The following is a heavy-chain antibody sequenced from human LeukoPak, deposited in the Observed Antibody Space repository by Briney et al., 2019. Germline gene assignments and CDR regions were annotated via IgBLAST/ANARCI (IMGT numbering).Heavy chain of an antibody. CDR2: IYTSGST. CDR1: GGSISSGSYY. J-gene: IGHJ3*02. D-gene: IGHD3-9*01. V-gene: IGHV4-61*02. CDR3: ARFQIPTGAFDI. Sequence: PSETLSLTCTVSGGSISSGSYYWSWIRQAAGKGLEWIGRIYTSGSTNYNPSLKSRLTISVDTSKNQFSLKLSSVTAADTAVYYCARFQIPTGAFDIWGEGTMVTVSS.